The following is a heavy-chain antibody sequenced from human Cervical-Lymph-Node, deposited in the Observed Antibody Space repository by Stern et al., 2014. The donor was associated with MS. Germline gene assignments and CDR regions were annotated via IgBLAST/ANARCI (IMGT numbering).Heavy chain of an antibody. V-gene: IGHV4-34*01. J-gene: IGHJ5*02. D-gene: IGHD2-21*01. CDR2: INHRGRV. Sequence: EQLQQWGAGLLKPSETLSLTCAVYGGSFTGYFWSWIRQPPGKGLEWIGEINHRGRVNYNPSLKSRVIMSVDTSKNQFSLNLTSVAVADTAVYYCARGPPLMVISWFDPWGQGTLVTVSS. CDR1: GGSFTGYF. CDR3: ARGPPLMVISWFDP.